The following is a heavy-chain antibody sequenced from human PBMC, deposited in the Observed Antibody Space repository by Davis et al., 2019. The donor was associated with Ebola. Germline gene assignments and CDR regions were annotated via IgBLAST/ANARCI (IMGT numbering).Heavy chain of an antibody. CDR2: ISGKNGNT. CDR1: GYTFTTYG. Sequence: ASVKVSCKASGYTFTTYGISWVRQAPGQGLEWMGWISGKNGNTNYAQKFQGRVTMTTDTTTSTAYMELTSLRSDDTAVYYCARTTTDFGVAGSPHDAFDFWGQGTTVTISS. CDR3: ARTTTDFGVAGSPHDAFDF. V-gene: IGHV1-18*04. J-gene: IGHJ3*01. D-gene: IGHD3-3*01.